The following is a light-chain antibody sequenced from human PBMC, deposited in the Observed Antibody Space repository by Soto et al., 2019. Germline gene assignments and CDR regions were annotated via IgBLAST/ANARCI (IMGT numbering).Light chain of an antibody. CDR3: QQAYGAPPT. Sequence: DIQVTQSPSSLSASVGDRVTITCRASQSITTFLNWYQQKPGNAPKLXXXXXXXXQTGVPSRFXXXGSGTDFTLTISSLQREDFATYYCQQAYGAPPTFGQGTKVDIK. V-gene: IGKV1-39*01. CDR1: QSITTF. J-gene: IGKJ1*01. CDR2: XXX.